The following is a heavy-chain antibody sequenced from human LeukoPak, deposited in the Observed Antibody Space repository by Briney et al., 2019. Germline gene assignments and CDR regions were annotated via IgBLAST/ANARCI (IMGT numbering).Heavy chain of an antibody. CDR2: IYTSGST. D-gene: IGHD2-2*01. J-gene: IGHJ3*02. CDR3: ARQKCTSASCLTKNAFDI. Sequence: PSETLSLTCTVSGSISGYYWSWIRQPPGKGLEWIGYIYTSGSTNYNPSLESRVTISVDTSKNQFSLDLSSLTAADTAVYYCARQKCTSASCLTKNAFDIWGQGTMVTVSS. CDR1: GSISGYY. V-gene: IGHV4-4*09.